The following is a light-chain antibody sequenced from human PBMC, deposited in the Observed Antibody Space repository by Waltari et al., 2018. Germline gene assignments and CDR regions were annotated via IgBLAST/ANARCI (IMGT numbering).Light chain of an antibody. CDR2: DAS. Sequence: VLTQSPATLSLSPGETVTLHCRASQNGGRYLAWYQQKAGRAPRLLIYDASSRATGIPFRFSGSGSGTDFTLTITTLESEDFAVYYCQQRRAFGQGTKLEI. J-gene: IGKJ2*01. CDR3: QQRRA. V-gene: IGKV3-11*01. CDR1: QNGGRY.